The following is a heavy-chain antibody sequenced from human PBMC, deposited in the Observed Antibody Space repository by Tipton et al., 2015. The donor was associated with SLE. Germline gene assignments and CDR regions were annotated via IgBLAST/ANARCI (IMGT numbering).Heavy chain of an antibody. J-gene: IGHJ6*03. V-gene: IGHV1-18*01. Sequence: QSGPEVKKPGASVKVSCKASGYTFISYGINWVRQAPGQGLEWMGWISVYNGDTRYPQKLQGRVTMTTDPSTNTAYMELRSLRSDDTAVYYCARRLSSGWYGDYYYMDAWGKGTTVTVSS. D-gene: IGHD6-19*01. CDR1: GYTFISYG. CDR3: ARRLSSGWYGDYYYMDA. CDR2: ISVYNGDT.